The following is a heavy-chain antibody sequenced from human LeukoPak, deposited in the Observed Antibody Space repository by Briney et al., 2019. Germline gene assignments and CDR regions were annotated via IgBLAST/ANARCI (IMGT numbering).Heavy chain of an antibody. CDR3: ARGGGSFDY. D-gene: IGHD1-26*01. Sequence: SETLSLTCTVSGGSISSHYWSWIRQPPGKGLEWIGYIYYSGSTNYNPSLKSRVTISVDTSKSQLSLNLTSVTAADTAVYYCARGGGSFDYWGQGTLVTVSS. V-gene: IGHV4-59*11. CDR2: IYYSGST. J-gene: IGHJ4*02. CDR1: GGSISSHY.